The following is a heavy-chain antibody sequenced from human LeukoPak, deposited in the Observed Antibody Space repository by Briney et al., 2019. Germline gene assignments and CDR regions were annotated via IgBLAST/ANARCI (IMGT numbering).Heavy chain of an antibody. V-gene: IGHV1-46*01. CDR2: INPSGGST. Sequence: ASVKVPCKASGYTFTSYYMHWVRQAPGQGLEWMGIINPSGGSTSYAQKFQGRVTMTRDMSTSTVYMELSSLRSEDTAVYYCARDLKGVGATPFFDYWGQGTLVTVSS. D-gene: IGHD1-26*01. J-gene: IGHJ4*02. CDR1: GYTFTSYY. CDR3: ARDLKGVGATPFFDY.